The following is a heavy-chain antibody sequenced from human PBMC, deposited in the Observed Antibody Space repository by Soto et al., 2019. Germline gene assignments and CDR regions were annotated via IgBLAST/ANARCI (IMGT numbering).Heavy chain of an antibody. Sequence: GGSLRLSCAVSGFICSSYDMSWVRQAPGKGLEWVSTILVGGSTHYEDSVKGRFTISRDTSKNTVYLQMNSLGPDDTAVYFCAKARVRIVGANSFDYWGQGTPVTVSS. J-gene: IGHJ4*02. D-gene: IGHD1-26*01. V-gene: IGHV3-23*01. CDR1: GFICSSYD. CDR3: AKARVRIVGANSFDY. CDR2: ILVGGST.